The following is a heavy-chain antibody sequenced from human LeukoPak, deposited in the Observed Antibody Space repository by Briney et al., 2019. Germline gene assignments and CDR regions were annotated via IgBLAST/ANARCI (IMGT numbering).Heavy chain of an antibody. V-gene: IGHV1-2*02. D-gene: IGHD6-13*01. CDR2: INPNSGGT. Sequence: GASVKVSCKASGYTFTGYYMHWVRQAPGQGRDGMGWINPNSGGTNYAQKFQGRVTMTRDTSISTTYMELSRLRSDDTAVYYCARKGSSSREFDPWGQGTLVTVSS. CDR1: GYTFTGYY. J-gene: IGHJ5*02. CDR3: ARKGSSSREFDP.